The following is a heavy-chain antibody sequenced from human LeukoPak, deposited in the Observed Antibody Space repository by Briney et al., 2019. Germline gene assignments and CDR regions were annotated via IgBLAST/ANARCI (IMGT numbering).Heavy chain of an antibody. CDR2: IYASDYT. Sequence: PSETLSLTCTVSGGSISGFYWIWIRRPAGRGLEWIGRIYASDYTDYNPSLKGRLTMSVDTSKNQFSLKLSSVTAADTALYYCARDRGWHCTGTSCYTWFDPWSQGTLVTVSS. V-gene: IGHV4-4*07. J-gene: IGHJ5*02. D-gene: IGHD2-2*02. CDR1: GGSISGFY. CDR3: ARDRGWHCTGTSCYTWFDP.